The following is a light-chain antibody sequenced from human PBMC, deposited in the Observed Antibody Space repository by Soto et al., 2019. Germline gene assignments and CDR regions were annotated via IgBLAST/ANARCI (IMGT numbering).Light chain of an antibody. CDR2: KAS. J-gene: IGKJ2*01. CDR1: QSISSW. Sequence: DIQMTQSPSTLSASVGDRVTITCRASQSISSWLAWYQQKPGKAPKLLIYKASSLESGVPSRFRGSGSGTEFNLTISSLQPDDLATYYCQQYNSYSRTFGQGTKLEIK. V-gene: IGKV1-5*03. CDR3: QQYNSYSRT.